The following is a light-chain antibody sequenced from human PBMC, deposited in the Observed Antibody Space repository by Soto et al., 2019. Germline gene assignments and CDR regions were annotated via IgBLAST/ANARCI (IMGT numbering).Light chain of an antibody. V-gene: IGKV3-20*01. CDR1: QSVAKNF. Sequence: EIVLTQSPGTLSLSPGEKATLSCRAIQSVAKNFLAWYQRKPGQAPRLLIYGASTRATDIPDRFSGSGSGTDFTLTISRLEPEDFAVYYCQQYSFVPLTFGQGTKVDIK. CDR2: GAS. J-gene: IGKJ1*01. CDR3: QQYSFVPLT.